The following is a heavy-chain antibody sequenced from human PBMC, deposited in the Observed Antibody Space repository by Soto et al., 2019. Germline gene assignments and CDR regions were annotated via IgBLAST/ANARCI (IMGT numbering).Heavy chain of an antibody. D-gene: IGHD6-19*01. CDR3: ARDADASGWYHYDMDV. Sequence: PGGSLRLSCAASGLTLSSYWMNWVRQAPGKGLEWVANIKQDGSEKYYVDSVKGRFFISRDNAKNSLYLQINSLRAEDTAVYYCARDADASGWYHYDMDVWGQGTMVTVSS. CDR2: IKQDGSEK. J-gene: IGHJ6*02. V-gene: IGHV3-7*01. CDR1: GLTLSSYW.